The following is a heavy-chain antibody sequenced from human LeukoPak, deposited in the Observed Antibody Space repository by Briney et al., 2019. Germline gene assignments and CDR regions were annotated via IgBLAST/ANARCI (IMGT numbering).Heavy chain of an antibody. CDR1: GLTFSNYA. V-gene: IGHV3-23*01. D-gene: IGHD4-17*01. CDR3: AKDPNGDYIGAFDI. Sequence: GGSLRLSCAASGLTFSNYAMMWLRQAPGEGLEWVSAITGSGGWALYADSVKGRFTISRDNSKNTLYLQMSSLRAEDTAVYYCAKDPNGDYIGAFDIWGQGTMVTVSS. CDR2: ITGSGGWA. J-gene: IGHJ3*02.